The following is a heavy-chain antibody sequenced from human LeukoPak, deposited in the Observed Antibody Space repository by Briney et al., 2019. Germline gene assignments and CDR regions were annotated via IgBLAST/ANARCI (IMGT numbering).Heavy chain of an antibody. J-gene: IGHJ3*02. D-gene: IGHD3-10*01. CDR3: ARVPSGDAFDI. Sequence: GGSLRLSCSASGFTVSSNYMSWVPQAPGKGLEWVSVIYSGGSTYYADSVKGRFTISRDNSKNTLYLQMNSLRAEDTAVYHCARVPSGDAFDIWGQGTMVTVSS. CDR1: GFTVSSNY. CDR2: IYSGGST. V-gene: IGHV3-66*01.